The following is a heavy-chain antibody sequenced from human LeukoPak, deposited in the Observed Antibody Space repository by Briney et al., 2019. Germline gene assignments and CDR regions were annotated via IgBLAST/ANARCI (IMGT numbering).Heavy chain of an antibody. D-gene: IGHD3-9*01. Sequence: ASVKVSCKASGYTFTGYYMHWVRQAPGQGLEWMGWINPNSGGTNYAQKFQGWVTTTRDTSISTAYMELSRLRSDDTAVYYCATYDILTGYDAFDIWGQGTMVTVSS. CDR2: INPNSGGT. J-gene: IGHJ3*02. V-gene: IGHV1-2*04. CDR3: ATYDILTGYDAFDI. CDR1: GYTFTGYY.